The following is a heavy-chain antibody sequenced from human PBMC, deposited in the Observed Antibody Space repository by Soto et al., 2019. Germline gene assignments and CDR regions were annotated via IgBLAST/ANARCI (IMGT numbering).Heavy chain of an antibody. CDR2: IHPSGQPI. J-gene: IGHJ3*01. V-gene: IGHV3-48*03. Sequence: GSLSLSCAASGFTFSTSEMYWVRQAPGKGLEWVSYIHPSGQPIFYADSVKGRFTISRDNAKNSLYLQMSSLRAEDSAVYYGDRRASRWGQGTMVTVSS. CDR3: DRRASR. CDR1: GFTFSTSE. D-gene: IGHD1-26*01.